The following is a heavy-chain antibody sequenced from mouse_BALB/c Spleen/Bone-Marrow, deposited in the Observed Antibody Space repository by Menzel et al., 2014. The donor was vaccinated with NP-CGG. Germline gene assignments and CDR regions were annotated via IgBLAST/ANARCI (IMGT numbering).Heavy chain of an antibody. V-gene: IGHV14-3*02. Sequence: EVKLMESGAELVKPGASVKLSCTASGFNIKDTYMHWVKQRPEQGLEWIGRIDPANGNTKYDPKFQGKATITADTSSNTAYLQLSSLTSEDTAAYYCARVKLWSYAMDYWGQGTSVTVSS. J-gene: IGHJ4*01. CDR2: IDPANGNT. CDR1: GFNIKDTY. D-gene: IGHD1-1*02. CDR3: ARVKLWSYAMDY.